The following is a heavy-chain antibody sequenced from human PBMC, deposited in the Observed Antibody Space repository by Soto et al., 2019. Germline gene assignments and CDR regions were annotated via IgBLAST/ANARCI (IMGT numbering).Heavy chain of an antibody. D-gene: IGHD1-26*01. CDR3: ARGREMDLDY. CDR2: IYYSGST. Sequence: SETLSLTCTVSGGSISSYYWSWIRQPPGKGLEWIGYIYYSGSTNYNPSLKSRVTISVDTSKNQFSLKLSSVTAADTAVHYCARGREMDLDYWGQGTLVTVSS. V-gene: IGHV4-59*01. CDR1: GGSISSYY. J-gene: IGHJ4*02.